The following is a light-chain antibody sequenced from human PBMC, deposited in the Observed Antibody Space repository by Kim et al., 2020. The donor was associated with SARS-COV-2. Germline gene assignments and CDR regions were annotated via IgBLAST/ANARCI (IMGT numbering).Light chain of an antibody. V-gene: IGKV1-12*01. CDR1: QGISSW. CDR2: AAP. Sequence: DIQMTQSPSSVSASVGDRVTITCRASQGISSWLAWYQQKPGKAPKLLLYAAPSLQSGVPSRFSDSGSGTVFTLTFSSLQPEDLASYYCQQANSLPWRFGQGTKVDLK. CDR3: QQANSLPWR. J-gene: IGKJ1*01.